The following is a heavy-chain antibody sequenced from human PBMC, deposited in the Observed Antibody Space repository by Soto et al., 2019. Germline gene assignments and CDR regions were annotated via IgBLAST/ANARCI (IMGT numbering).Heavy chain of an antibody. V-gene: IGHV4-34*01. J-gene: IGHJ6*02. CDR2: INHSGST. Sequence: SETLSLTCAVYGGSFSGYYWSWIRQPPGKGLEWIGEINHSGSTNYNPSLKSRVTISVDTSKNQFFLKLSSVTAADTAVYYCAREGEVVVPAAIWGYYYYGMDVWGQGTTVTVSS. CDR3: AREGEVVVPAAIWGYYYYGMDV. D-gene: IGHD2-2*01. CDR1: GGSFSGYY.